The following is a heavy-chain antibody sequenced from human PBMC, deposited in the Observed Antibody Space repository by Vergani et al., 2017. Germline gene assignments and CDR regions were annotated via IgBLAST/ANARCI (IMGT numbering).Heavy chain of an antibody. V-gene: IGHV4-59*04. CDR1: GFTLSDHV. Sequence: VQLVESGGGLVQPGGSLRLSCAASGFTLSDHVMDWVRQGPGKGLEWIGYIYSTGSTHHNPSLRRRINMSVDTSKNQFSLKVTSVTAADTAVYFCARQRPGSGWSPGDFDDWGQGILVTVSS. CDR3: ARQRPGSGWSPGDFDD. D-gene: IGHD6-19*01. J-gene: IGHJ4*02. CDR2: IYSTGST.